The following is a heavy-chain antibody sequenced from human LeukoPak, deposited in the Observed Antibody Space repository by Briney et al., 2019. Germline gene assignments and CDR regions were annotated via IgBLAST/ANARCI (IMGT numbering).Heavy chain of an antibody. V-gene: IGHV4-59*01. D-gene: IGHD6-6*01. Sequence: NPSETLSLTCTVSGGSISSYYWSRIRQPPGKGLEWIGYIDYSGSTNYNPSLKSRVTISVDTSKNQFSLKLSSVTAADTAVYYCARGLAARLRRGSGWFDPWGQGTLVTVSS. CDR2: IDYSGST. CDR1: GGSISSYY. J-gene: IGHJ5*02. CDR3: ARGLAARLRRGSGWFDP.